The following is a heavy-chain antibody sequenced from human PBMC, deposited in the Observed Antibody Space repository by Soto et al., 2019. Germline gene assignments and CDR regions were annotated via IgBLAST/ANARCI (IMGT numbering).Heavy chain of an antibody. J-gene: IGHJ4*02. V-gene: IGHV3-23*01. D-gene: IGHD4-17*01. Sequence: GGSLRLSCAASGFTFSSYAMSWVRQAPGKGLEWVSVISGSGASTYYADSVKGRFTISRDNSKNTVYLQMNSLRAEDTAVYYCARVRYSDLDYWGQGTLVTVSS. CDR1: GFTFSSYA. CDR2: ISGSGAST. CDR3: ARVRYSDLDY.